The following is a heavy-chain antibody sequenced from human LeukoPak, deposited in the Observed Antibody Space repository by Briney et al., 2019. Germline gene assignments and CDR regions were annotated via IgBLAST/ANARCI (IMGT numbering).Heavy chain of an antibody. CDR1: GFIFNNYA. D-gene: IGHD3-3*01. J-gene: IGHJ4*02. CDR2: ISWNSGSI. CDR3: AKERNFGDFWSGYKYYFDY. V-gene: IGHV3-9*01. Sequence: GRSLRLSCAGSGFIFNNYAMHWGRQPPGKGLEWVSGISWNSGSIGYADSVKGRFTISRDNAKNSLYLQMNSLRAEDTALYYCAKERNFGDFWSGYKYYFDYWGQGTLVTVSS.